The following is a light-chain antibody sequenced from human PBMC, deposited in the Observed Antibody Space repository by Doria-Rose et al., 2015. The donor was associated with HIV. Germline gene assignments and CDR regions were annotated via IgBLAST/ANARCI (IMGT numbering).Light chain of an antibody. CDR3: QQYGTSRGT. CDR1: QRVKSSY. J-gene: IGKJ5*01. CDR2: DAS. Sequence: TQSPGTLSLSPGARATLSCRASQRVKSSYLAWYQQQPGQAPRLLIYDASTRATGIPDRFSGSGSGTDFTLTISRLEPEDVAVYYRQQYGTSRGTFGQGTRLEIK. V-gene: IGKV3-20*01.